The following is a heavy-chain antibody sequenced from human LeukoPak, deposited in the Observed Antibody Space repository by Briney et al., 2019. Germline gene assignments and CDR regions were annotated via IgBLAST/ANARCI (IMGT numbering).Heavy chain of an antibody. CDR2: IYYSGST. Sequence: SETLSLTCTVSGGSISSSSYDWGWIRQPPGKGLEWIVSIYYSGSTYYNPSLKSRVTISVDTSKNQFSLKLSSVTAADTAVYYCASPIFYGSGSYYSDWGQGTLVTVSS. CDR1: GGSISSSSYD. CDR3: ASPIFYGSGSYYSD. V-gene: IGHV4-39*01. J-gene: IGHJ4*02. D-gene: IGHD3-10*01.